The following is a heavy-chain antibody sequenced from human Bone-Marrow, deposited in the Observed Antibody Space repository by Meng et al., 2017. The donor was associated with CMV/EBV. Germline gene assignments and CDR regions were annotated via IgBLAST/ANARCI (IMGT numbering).Heavy chain of an antibody. Sequence: WDTLSLTCTVSGGSISSSSYYWGWIRQPPGKGLEWIGSIYYSGSTNYNPSLKSRVTISVDTSKNQFSLKLSSVTAADTAVYYCAKVLIPPYTYIVVVPAAKGGWFDPWGQGTLVTVSS. J-gene: IGHJ5*02. CDR3: AKVLIPPYTYIVVVPAAKGGWFDP. CDR1: GGSISSSSYY. V-gene: IGHV4-39*07. D-gene: IGHD2-2*01. CDR2: IYYSGST.